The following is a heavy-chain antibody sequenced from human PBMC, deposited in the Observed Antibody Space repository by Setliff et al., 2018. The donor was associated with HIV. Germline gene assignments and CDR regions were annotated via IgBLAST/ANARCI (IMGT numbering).Heavy chain of an antibody. CDR3: ARRPLTMASG. Sequence: GGSLRLSCAASGFSVSSNDMTWVRQAPGKGLEWVSLIYSGGSTHYADSGKGRFTISRDNSKNRLYLQMNSLTTEDTAVDYCARRPLTMASGWDRGTLVSVSS. CDR1: GFSVSSND. J-gene: IGHJ4*02. D-gene: IGHD3-10*01. V-gene: IGHV3-66*02. CDR2: IYSGGST.